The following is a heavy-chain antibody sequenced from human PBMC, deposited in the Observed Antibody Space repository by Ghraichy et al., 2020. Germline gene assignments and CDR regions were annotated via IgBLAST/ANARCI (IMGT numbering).Heavy chain of an antibody. Sequence: GGSLRLSCAASGFTFSRFGMNWVRQAPGKGLGWVAIIWSDGSNKYYADSVKGRFTISRDDSKNTLYLQMSSLRAEDTAVYYCTRDRWDSTVHYSDYWGQGTLVTISS. CDR3: TRDRWDSTVHYSDY. J-gene: IGHJ4*02. V-gene: IGHV3-33*01. D-gene: IGHD4-17*01. CDR2: IWSDGSNK. CDR1: GFTFSRFG.